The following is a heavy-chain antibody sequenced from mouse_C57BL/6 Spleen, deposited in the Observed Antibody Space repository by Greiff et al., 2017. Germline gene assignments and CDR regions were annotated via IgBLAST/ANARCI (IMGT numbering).Heavy chain of an antibody. J-gene: IGHJ4*01. CDR2: IWSGGST. CDR1: GFSLTSYG. V-gene: IGHV2-2*01. D-gene: IGHD2-5*01. CDR3: ARKDYSNYYAMDY. Sequence: QVQLKESGPGLVQPSQSLSITCTVSGFSLTSYGVHWVRQSPGKGLEWLGVIWSGGSTDYNAAFISRLSISKDNSKSLVFFKMNSLQADDTAIYYCARKDYSNYYAMDYWGQGTSVTVSS.